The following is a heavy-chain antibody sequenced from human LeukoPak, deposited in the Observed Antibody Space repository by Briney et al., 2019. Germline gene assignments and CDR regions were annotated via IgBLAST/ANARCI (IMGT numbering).Heavy chain of an antibody. CDR2: IRAYNGNT. J-gene: IGHJ4*02. Sequence: ASVKVSCKASGYTFTSYGISWVRQAPGQGLEWMGWIRAYNGNTNYAQKLQGRVTMTTDTSTSTAYMELSSLRSDDTAVYYCARATGKDILTGRKLDNWGQGTLVTVSS. D-gene: IGHD3-9*01. CDR3: ARATGKDILTGRKLDN. V-gene: IGHV1-18*01. CDR1: GYTFTSYG.